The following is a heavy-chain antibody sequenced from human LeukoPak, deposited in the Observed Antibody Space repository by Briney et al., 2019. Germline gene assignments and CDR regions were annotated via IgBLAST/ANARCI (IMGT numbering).Heavy chain of an antibody. D-gene: IGHD1-26*01. V-gene: IGHV3-30*02. CDR3: ARAYGATYDNYFGY. J-gene: IGHJ4*02. CDR2: IQYDGNNK. Sequence: GGSLRLSCAASGFTFSNYGMHWVRQAPDKGLEWVAFIQYDGNNKYYADSVKGRFTISRDNSKNTLYLQMNSLRPEDTAVYYCARAYGATYDNYFGYWGQGTLVTVSS. CDR1: GFTFSNYG.